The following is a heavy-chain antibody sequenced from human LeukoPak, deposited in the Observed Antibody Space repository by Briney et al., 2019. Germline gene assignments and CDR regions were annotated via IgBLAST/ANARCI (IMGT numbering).Heavy chain of an antibody. D-gene: IGHD6-19*01. CDR3: ARVNQVAGSAYGMDV. J-gene: IGHJ6*02. CDR1: GFTFSSYC. CDR2: ISSSSSYI. Sequence: GGSLRLSCAASGFTFSSYCMNWVRQAPGKGLEWVSSISSSSSYIYYADSVKGRFTISRDNAKNSLYLQMNSLRAEDTAVYYCARVNQVAGSAYGMDVWGQGTTVTVSS. V-gene: IGHV3-21*01.